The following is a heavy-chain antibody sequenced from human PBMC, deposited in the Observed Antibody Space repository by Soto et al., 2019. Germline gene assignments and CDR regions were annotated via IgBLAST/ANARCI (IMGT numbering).Heavy chain of an antibody. J-gene: IGHJ4*02. V-gene: IGHV3-30*18. CDR3: AKGGALVPAAILDY. D-gene: IGHD2-2*01. CDR1: GFTFSDFG. Sequence: GGSLRLSCAASGFTFSDFGMHWVRQAPGKGLEWVAVASYDGSNTFYADSVQGRFTISRDNSKHTVYLQMNSLRVEDTAAYFCAKGGALVPAAILDYWGQGTLVTVSS. CDR2: ASYDGSNT.